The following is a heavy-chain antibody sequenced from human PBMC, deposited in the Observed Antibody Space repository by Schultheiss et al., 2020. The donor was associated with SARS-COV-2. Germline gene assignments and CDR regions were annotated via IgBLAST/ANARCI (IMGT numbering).Heavy chain of an antibody. CDR2: IYHSGST. V-gene: IGHV4-38-2*01. CDR3: ARSPWGCGGDCYYQH. Sequence: SETLSLTCAVSGYSISSGYYWGWIRQPPGKGLEWIGSIYHSGSTYYNPTLKSRVTISVDTSKNQFSLELSSVTAADTAVYYCARSPWGCGGDCYYQHWGQGTLVTVSS. CDR1: GYSISSGYY. D-gene: IGHD2-21*02. J-gene: IGHJ1*01.